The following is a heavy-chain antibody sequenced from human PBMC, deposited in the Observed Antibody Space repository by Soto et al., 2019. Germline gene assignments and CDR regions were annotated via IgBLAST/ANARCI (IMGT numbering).Heavy chain of an antibody. D-gene: IGHD2-15*01. V-gene: IGHV4-39*01. CDR2: NYYSGST. CDR3: ARPGYCSGGSCLDHYYYYGMDV. CDR1: GGSISSSSYY. J-gene: IGHJ6*02. Sequence: PSETLSLTCTVSGGSISSSSYYWGWIRQPPGKGLEWIGSNYYSGSTYYNPSLKSRVTIAVDTSKNQFSLKLGSVTAADTAVYYCARPGYCSGGSCLDHYYYYGMDVWGQGTTVTVSS.